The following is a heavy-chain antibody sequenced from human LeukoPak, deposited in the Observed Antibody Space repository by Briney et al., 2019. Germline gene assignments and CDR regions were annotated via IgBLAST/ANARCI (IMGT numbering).Heavy chain of an antibody. Sequence: QPGGSLRLSCAASGFTFSSYAMHWVRQAPGKGLEWVAVISYDGSNKYYADSVKGRFTISRDNSKNTLYLQMNSLRAEDTAVYYCASYSSSWYGYWGQGTLVTVSS. J-gene: IGHJ4*02. V-gene: IGHV3-30*04. CDR1: GFTFSSYA. D-gene: IGHD6-13*01. CDR3: ASYSSSWYGY. CDR2: ISYDGSNK.